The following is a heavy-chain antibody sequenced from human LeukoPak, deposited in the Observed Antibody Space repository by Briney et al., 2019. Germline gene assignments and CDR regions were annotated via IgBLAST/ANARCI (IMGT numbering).Heavy chain of an antibody. CDR3: ATLAASDAEYFQH. V-gene: IGHV1-46*01. CDR2: INPSSGST. J-gene: IGHJ1*01. Sequence: ASVKVSCKASGYTFTYYYMHWVRQAPGQGLEWMGIINPSSGSTSYAQKFQGRVTMTRDTSTSTVYMDVSSLRSDDTAVYYCATLAASDAEYFQHWGQGTLVTVSS. D-gene: IGHD6-6*01. CDR1: GYTFTYYY.